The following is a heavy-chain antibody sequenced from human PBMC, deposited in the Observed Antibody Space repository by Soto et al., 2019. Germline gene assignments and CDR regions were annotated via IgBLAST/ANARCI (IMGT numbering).Heavy chain of an antibody. V-gene: IGHV2-5*02. CDR1: GFSLSTGGVG. J-gene: IGHJ6*02. Sequence: QITLKESGPTLVKPTQTLTLTCTFSGFSLSTGGVGVGWIRQPPGKALEWLALIYWDDDKRYSPSLKSRLTIANDNSKNQVVLTITNMDPVDTATYYCAHSRCGGDCLQSYSSHYYFGMDVWGQGTTVTVSS. D-gene: IGHD2-21*02. CDR3: AHSRCGGDCLQSYSSHYYFGMDV. CDR2: IYWDDDK.